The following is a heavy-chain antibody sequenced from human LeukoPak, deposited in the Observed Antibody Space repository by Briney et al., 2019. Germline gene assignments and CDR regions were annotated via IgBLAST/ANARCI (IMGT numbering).Heavy chain of an antibody. D-gene: IGHD6-19*01. CDR2: ISYDGSNK. CDR3: ARDPSSGLTDYFDY. V-gene: IGHV3-30*03. Sequence: PGRSLRLSCAASGFTFSSYGMHWVRQAPGKGLEWVAVISYDGSNKYYADSVKGRFTISRDNSKNTLYLQMNSLRAEDTAVYYCARDPSSGLTDYFDYWGQGTLVTVSS. CDR1: GFTFSSYG. J-gene: IGHJ4*02.